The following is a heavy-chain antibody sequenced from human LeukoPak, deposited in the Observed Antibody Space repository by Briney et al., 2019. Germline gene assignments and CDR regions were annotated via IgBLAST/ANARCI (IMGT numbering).Heavy chain of an antibody. CDR2: ISWNSGSI. J-gene: IGHJ4*02. Sequence: GGSLRLSCAASGFTFDDYAMHWVRQAPGKGLEWVSCISWNSGSIGYADSVKGRFTISRDNAKNSLYLQMNSLRAEDTALYYCAKGVSGIVGATAHFDYWGQGTLVTVSS. D-gene: IGHD1-26*01. CDR1: GFTFDDYA. V-gene: IGHV3-9*01. CDR3: AKGVSGIVGATAHFDY.